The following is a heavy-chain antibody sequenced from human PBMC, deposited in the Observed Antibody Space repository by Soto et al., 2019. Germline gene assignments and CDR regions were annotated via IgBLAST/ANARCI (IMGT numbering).Heavy chain of an antibody. Sequence: QVQLQESGPGLVQPSETLSLTCTVSGDSLSSRSYHWSWIRQPPAKGPEWIGYIYYSGNTKYSPSVKGRVTISIDTSKNQFSLRVSSVTAADTAVYYCARHADVATYIDLAYFKSWGEGTLVTVSS. J-gene: IGHJ1*01. CDR3: ARHADVATYIDLAYFKS. CDR1: GDSLSSRSYH. V-gene: IGHV4-61*01. D-gene: IGHD5-12*01. CDR2: IYYSGNT.